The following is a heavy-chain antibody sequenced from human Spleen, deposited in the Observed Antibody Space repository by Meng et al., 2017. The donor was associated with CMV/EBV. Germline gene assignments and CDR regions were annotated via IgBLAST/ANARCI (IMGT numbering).Heavy chain of an antibody. D-gene: IGHD5-12*01. CDR3: ARHSTEATISDY. CDR1: GFSFSDYT. V-gene: IGHV3-48*04. J-gene: IGHJ4*02. CDR2: ITSGSSTI. Sequence: GGSLRLSCAASGFSFSDYTMNWVRQAPGKGLEWVSYITSGSSTIYYADSVRGRFTVSRDNAKNSLYLQMASLRAEDTAVYYCARHSTEATISDYWGQGTLVTVSS.